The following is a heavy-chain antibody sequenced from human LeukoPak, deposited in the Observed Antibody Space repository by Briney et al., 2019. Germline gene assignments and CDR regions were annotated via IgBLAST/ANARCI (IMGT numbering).Heavy chain of an antibody. D-gene: IGHD4-17*01. CDR3: ARDPMTTNWFDP. V-gene: IGHV1-2*02. CDR2: INPNSGGT. J-gene: IGHJ5*02. Sequence: ALVKVSCKASGYTFTGYYMHWVRQAPGQGLEWMGWINPNSGGTNYAQKFQGRVTMTRDTSISTAYMELSRLRSDFTVVYYCARDPMTTNWFDPWGQGTLVTV. CDR1: GYTFTGYY.